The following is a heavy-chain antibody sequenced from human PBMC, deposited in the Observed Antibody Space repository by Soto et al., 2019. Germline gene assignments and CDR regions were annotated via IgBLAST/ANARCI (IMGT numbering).Heavy chain of an antibody. Sequence: QVQLVESGGGVVQPGRSLRLSCAASEFPFSTYGMHVVRQAPGKGLEWVAHISYDGSNKHYADSVKGRFTISRDNSKNMLFLQMSSLRTEDTAVYYCAGGQYYFDYCGQGTRVSVSS. D-gene: IGHD2-15*01. CDR1: EFPFSTYG. CDR2: ISYDGSNK. V-gene: IGHV3-30*03. CDR3: AGGQYYFDY. J-gene: IGHJ4*02.